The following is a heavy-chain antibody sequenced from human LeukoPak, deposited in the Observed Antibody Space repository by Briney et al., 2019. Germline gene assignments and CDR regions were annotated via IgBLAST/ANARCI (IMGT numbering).Heavy chain of an antibody. V-gene: IGHV3-48*04. CDR3: AREGVYCSSTSCYKNFDY. Sequence: GGSLRLSCAVSGIALSNYGMSWVRQAPGKGLEWVSYISSSSSTIYYADSAKGRFTISRDNAKNSLYLQMNSLRAEDTAVYYCAREGVYCSSTSCYKNFDYWGQGTLVTVSS. J-gene: IGHJ4*02. CDR2: ISSSSSTI. CDR1: GIALSNYG. D-gene: IGHD2-2*01.